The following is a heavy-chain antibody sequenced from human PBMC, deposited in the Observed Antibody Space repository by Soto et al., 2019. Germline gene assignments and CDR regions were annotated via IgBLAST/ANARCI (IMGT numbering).Heavy chain of an antibody. CDR1: GFTFTSYD. V-gene: IGHV3-30*18. CDR2: ISYDGNSK. Sequence: GGSLRLSCAASGFTFTSYDMHWVRQAPGKGLEWVAVISYDGNSKYYADSVKGRFTVSRDNSKNTLYLQMNSLRAEDTAVYNCAKEPVGPDWYFDLWGRGTLVTVSS. J-gene: IGHJ2*01. CDR3: AKEPVGPDWYFDL.